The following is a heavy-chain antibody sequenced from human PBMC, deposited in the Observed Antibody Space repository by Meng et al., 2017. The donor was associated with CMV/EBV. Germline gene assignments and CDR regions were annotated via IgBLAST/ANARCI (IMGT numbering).Heavy chain of an antibody. CDR1: GFTFSDYY. D-gene: IGHD3-10*01. CDR3: ARAAHYYYGSRSNAPEGDV. V-gene: IGHV3-11*01. CDR2: ISSRCSTI. J-gene: IGHJ6*02. Sequence: GESLKISCAASGFTFSDYYMTWIRQAPGTGLESVSYISSRCSTIYYADSVRGRFTISSDNAKNSLYLQMSSLRAEDTAVYYCARAAHYYYGSRSNAPEGDVWGQGITVTVSS.